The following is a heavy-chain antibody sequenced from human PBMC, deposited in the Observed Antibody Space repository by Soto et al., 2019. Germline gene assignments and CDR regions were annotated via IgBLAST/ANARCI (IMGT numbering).Heavy chain of an antibody. V-gene: IGHV4-59*11. CDR2: INYSGST. CDR3: ARGGWYVDY. CDR1: GGSTNSHY. J-gene: IGHJ4*02. D-gene: IGHD6-19*01. Sequence: SETLSLTCTVSGGSTNSHYWSWYRQPPGRGLEWIALINYSGSTDYNPSLKSRDTLSIDTSKNQFSLRLTSVSAADTAVYYCARGGWYVDYWGQGVMVT.